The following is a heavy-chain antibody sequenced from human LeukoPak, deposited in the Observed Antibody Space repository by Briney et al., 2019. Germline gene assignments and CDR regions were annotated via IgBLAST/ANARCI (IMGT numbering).Heavy chain of an antibody. CDR3: AKDLSYGSGSWYFDY. CDR2: ISSSSTI. Sequence: GGSLRLSCAASGFTFSSYEMNWVRQAPGKGLEWVSYISSSSTIYYADSVKGRFTISRDNAKNSLYLQMNSLRAEDTAVYYCAKDLSYGSGSWYFDYWGQGTLVTVSS. V-gene: IGHV3-48*03. J-gene: IGHJ4*02. CDR1: GFTFSSYE. D-gene: IGHD3-10*01.